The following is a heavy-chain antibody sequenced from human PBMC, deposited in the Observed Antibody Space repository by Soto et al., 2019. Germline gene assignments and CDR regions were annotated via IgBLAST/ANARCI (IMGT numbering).Heavy chain of an antibody. CDR2: IIPILGIA. D-gene: IGHD1-20*01. CDR3: ARDPEITGADY. J-gene: IGHJ4*02. CDR1: GGTFSSYT. Sequence: QVQLVQSGAEVKKPGSSVKVSCKASGGTFSSYTISWVRQAPGQGLEWMGRIIPILGIANYAQKFQGRVTITADKSTSTAYMELSSLRSEDTAVYYCARDPEITGADYWGQGTLVTVSS. V-gene: IGHV1-69*08.